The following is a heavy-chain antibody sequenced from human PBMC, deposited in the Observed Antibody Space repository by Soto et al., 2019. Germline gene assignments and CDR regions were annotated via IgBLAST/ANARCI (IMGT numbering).Heavy chain of an antibody. Sequence: ASVKVSCKASGYTFTGYYMHWVRQAPGQGLEWMGWINPNSGGTNYAQKFQGWVTMTRDTSISTAYMELSRLRSDDTAVYYCARRGKLGMRGADAFDIWGQGTMVTVSS. J-gene: IGHJ3*02. CDR1: GYTFTGYY. CDR2: INPNSGGT. D-gene: IGHD7-27*01. CDR3: ARRGKLGMRGADAFDI. V-gene: IGHV1-2*04.